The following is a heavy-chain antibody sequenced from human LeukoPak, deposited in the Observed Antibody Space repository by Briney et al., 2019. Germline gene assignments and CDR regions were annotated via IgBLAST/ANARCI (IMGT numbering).Heavy chain of an antibody. D-gene: IGHD6-6*01. CDR3: AKTQQLVLHYYYYGMDV. J-gene: IGHJ6*02. Sequence: GGSLRLSCAASGFTFSSYAMSWVRQAPGKGLEWVSAISGSGGSTYYADSVKGRFTISRDNSKNTLYLQMNSLRAEDTAVYYCAKTQQLVLHYYYYGMDVWGQGTTVTVSS. V-gene: IGHV3-23*01. CDR1: GFTFSSYA. CDR2: ISGSGGST.